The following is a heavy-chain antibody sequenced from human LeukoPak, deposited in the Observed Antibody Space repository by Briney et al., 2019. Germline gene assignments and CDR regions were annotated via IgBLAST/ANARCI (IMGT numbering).Heavy chain of an antibody. Sequence: ASVKVSCKVSGYTLTELSMHWVRQAPGKGLEWMGGFDPEDGETIYAQKFQGRVTITADKSTSTAYMELSSLRSEDTAVYYCASPLALYYYYDSSGYYSHFQHWGQGTLVTVSS. CDR2: FDPEDGET. D-gene: IGHD3-22*01. CDR1: GYTLTELS. J-gene: IGHJ1*01. CDR3: ASPLALYYYYDSSGYYSHFQH. V-gene: IGHV1-24*01.